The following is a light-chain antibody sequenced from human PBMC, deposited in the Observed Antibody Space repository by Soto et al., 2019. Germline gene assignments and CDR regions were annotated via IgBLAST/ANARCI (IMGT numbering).Light chain of an antibody. V-gene: IGLV1-40*01. CDR2: GNS. CDR1: SSNIGAGYD. J-gene: IGLJ1*01. Sequence: QSVLTQPPSVSGAPGPRVTISCTGSSSNIGAGYDVHWYQQLPGTAPKLLIYGNSNRPSGVPDRFSGSKSGTSASLAITGLQAEDEADYYCQSYDSNRGGAVFGTGTKLTVL. CDR3: QSYDSNRGGAV.